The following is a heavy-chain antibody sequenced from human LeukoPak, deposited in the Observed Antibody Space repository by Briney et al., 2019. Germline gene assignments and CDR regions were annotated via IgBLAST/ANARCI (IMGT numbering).Heavy chain of an antibody. CDR1: GFTFSSYA. V-gene: IGHV3-23*01. J-gene: IGHJ6*02. Sequence: GGSLRLSCAASGFTFSSYAMSWVRQAPGKGLEWVSAISGSGGSTYYADSVKGRFTISRDNSMNTLYLQMNSLRAEDTAVYYCAKDSYYDILTGYFYYGMDVWGQGTTVTVSS. D-gene: IGHD3-9*01. CDR3: AKDSYYDILTGYFYYGMDV. CDR2: ISGSGGST.